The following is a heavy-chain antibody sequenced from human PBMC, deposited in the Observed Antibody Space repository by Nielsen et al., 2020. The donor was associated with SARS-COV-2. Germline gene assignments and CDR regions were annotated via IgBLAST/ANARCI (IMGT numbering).Heavy chain of an antibody. V-gene: IGHV3-33*01. CDR3: ASNDYGDYGMDV. D-gene: IGHD4-17*01. J-gene: IGHJ6*02. CDR2: IWYDGSNK. CDR1: GFTFSSYG. Sequence: GESLKISCAASGFTFSSYGTHWVRQAPGKGLEWVAVIWYDGSNKYYADSVKGRFTISRDNSKNTLYLQMNSLRAEDTAVYYCASNDYGDYGMDVWGQGTTVTVSS.